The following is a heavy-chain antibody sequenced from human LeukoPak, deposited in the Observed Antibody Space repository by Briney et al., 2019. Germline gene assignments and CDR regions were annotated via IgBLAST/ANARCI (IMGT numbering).Heavy chain of an antibody. CDR2: IKQDGSEK. Sequence: PGGSLRLSCTASGFTFSSYWMSWVRQAPGKGLEWVANIKQDGSEKKCLDSVKGRFTISRDNAQNSLYLQMNSLRVEDTAVYYCTRSLDEWGQGTLVTVSS. D-gene: IGHD3-16*01. J-gene: IGHJ4*02. CDR3: TRSLDE. CDR1: GFTFSSYW. V-gene: IGHV3-7*02.